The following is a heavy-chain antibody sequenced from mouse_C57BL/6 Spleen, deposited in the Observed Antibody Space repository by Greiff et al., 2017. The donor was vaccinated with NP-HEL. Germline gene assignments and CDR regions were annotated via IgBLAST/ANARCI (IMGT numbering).Heavy chain of an antibody. CDR1: GYTFTDYY. J-gene: IGHJ2*01. Sequence: EVQLQQSGPELVKPGASVKISCKASGYTFTDYYMNWVKQSHGKSLEWIGDINPNNGGTSYNQKFKGKATLTVDKSSSTAYMELRSLTSEVSAVYSCARERYSNYYYYRGQGTTLTVST. V-gene: IGHV1-26*01. CDR3: ARERYSNYYYY. CDR2: INPNNGGT. D-gene: IGHD2-5*01.